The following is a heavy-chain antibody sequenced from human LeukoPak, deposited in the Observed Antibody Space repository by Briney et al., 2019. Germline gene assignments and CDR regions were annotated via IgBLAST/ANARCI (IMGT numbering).Heavy chain of an antibody. V-gene: IGHV1-2*06. D-gene: IGHD1-26*01. CDR3: ARDRSGYSGSYLRY. CDR2: INPNSGGT. CDR1: GYTFTGYY. Sequence: ASVKVSCKASGYTFTGYYMHWMRQAPGQGLEWMGRINPNSGGTNYAQKFQGRVTMNRDTSISTAYMELSRLRSDDTAVYYCARDRSGYSGSYLRYWGQGTLVTVSS. J-gene: IGHJ4*02.